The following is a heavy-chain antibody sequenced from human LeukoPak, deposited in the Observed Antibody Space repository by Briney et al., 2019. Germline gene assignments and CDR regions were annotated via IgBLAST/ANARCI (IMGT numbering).Heavy chain of an antibody. Sequence: PSETLSLTCAAYGGSFSGYYWSWIRQPPGKGLEWIGEINHSGSTNYNPSLKSRVTISVDTSKNQFSLKLSSVTAADTAVYYCARGLRRWYDYMDVWGKGTTVTVSS. CDR2: INHSGST. CDR3: ARGLRRWYDYMDV. D-gene: IGHD6-13*01. CDR1: GGSFSGYY. J-gene: IGHJ6*03. V-gene: IGHV4-34*01.